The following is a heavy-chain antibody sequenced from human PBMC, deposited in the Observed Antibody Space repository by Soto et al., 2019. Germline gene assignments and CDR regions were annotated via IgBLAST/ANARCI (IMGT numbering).Heavy chain of an antibody. CDR1: GFTFTNYA. Sequence: GGSLRLSCAASGFTFTNYAMSWVRQAPGKGLEWVSAISGGGSTFYADSVKGRFTISRDNSKNTLYLQMNSLRAEDTAIYYCAKWVVVAADNWFDPWGQGTLVTVSS. J-gene: IGHJ5*02. V-gene: IGHV3-23*01. CDR2: ISGGGST. CDR3: AKWVVVAADNWFDP. D-gene: IGHD2-15*01.